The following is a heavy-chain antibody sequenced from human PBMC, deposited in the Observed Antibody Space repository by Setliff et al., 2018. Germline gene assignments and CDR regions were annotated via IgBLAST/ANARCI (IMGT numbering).Heavy chain of an antibody. CDR2: IYYSGST. CDR3: ARDRITIFGVVIPFDY. J-gene: IGHJ4*02. CDR1: GGSISSSSYY. Sequence: SETLSLTCTVSGGSISSSSYYWGWIRQPPGKGLEWIGSIYYSGSTYYNPSLKSRVTISVDTSKNLFSLKLSSVTAADTAVYYCARDRITIFGVVIPFDYWGQGTLVTVSS. D-gene: IGHD3-3*01. V-gene: IGHV4-39*07.